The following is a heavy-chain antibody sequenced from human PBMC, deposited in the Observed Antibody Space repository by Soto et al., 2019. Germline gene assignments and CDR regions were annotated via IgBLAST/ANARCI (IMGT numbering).Heavy chain of an antibody. D-gene: IGHD2-15*01. V-gene: IGHV3-30-3*01. CDR2: ISYDGSNK. J-gene: IGHJ6*02. CDR3: ARDLVVVAAREIPSRMDV. CDR1: GFTFSSYA. Sequence: QVQLVESGGGVVQPGRSLRLSCAASGFTFSSYAMHWVRQAPGKGLEWVAVISYDGSNKYYADSVKGRFTISRDKSKNTLYLQMNSLRAEDTAVYYCARDLVVVAAREIPSRMDVWGQGTTVTVSS.